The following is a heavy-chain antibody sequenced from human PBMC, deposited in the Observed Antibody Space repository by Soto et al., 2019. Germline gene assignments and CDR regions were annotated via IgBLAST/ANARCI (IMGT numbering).Heavy chain of an antibody. CDR2: VNPSGGHA. V-gene: IGHV1-46*01. D-gene: IGHD2-21*02. Sequence: QVQLVQSGAEVKKPGASVKVSCKASGDTFTDYYIHWVRQAPGQGLEWMGTVNPSGGHATYAQHFLGRMTMTRDTSTSTLYMELTSLTSEDTAVYYCARGGHVVVVTAALDYWGQGTLVTVSS. J-gene: IGHJ4*02. CDR3: ARGGHVVVVTAALDY. CDR1: GDTFTDYY.